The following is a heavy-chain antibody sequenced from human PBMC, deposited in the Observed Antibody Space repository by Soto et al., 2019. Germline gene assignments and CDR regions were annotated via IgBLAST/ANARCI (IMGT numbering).Heavy chain of an antibody. D-gene: IGHD6-13*01. CDR1: GGSISSGAYY. V-gene: IGHV4-31*03. Sequence: QVQLQESGPGLVKPSQTLSLTCTVSGGSISSGAYYWSWIRQHPGKGLEWIGHIYYSGSTYNNPSLKSRVTISVDTSENQFSLKLSSVTAADTAVYYCAPQPSGAAVHYFDYWGQGTLVTVSS. CDR2: IYYSGST. J-gene: IGHJ4*02. CDR3: APQPSGAAVHYFDY.